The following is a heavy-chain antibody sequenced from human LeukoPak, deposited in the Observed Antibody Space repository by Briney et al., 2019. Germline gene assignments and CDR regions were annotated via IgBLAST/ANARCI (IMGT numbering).Heavy chain of an antibody. CDR2: IWYDGSNT. V-gene: IGHV3-33*01. CDR3: ARDRSTTHFDY. Sequence: GRSLRLSCAASGFTFSSYGMHWVRQAPGKGLEWVAMIWYDGSNTYYADSVKGRFTISRDNSKDTLFLQMDSLRAEDTAVYYCARDRSTTHFDYWGQGTLVTVSS. J-gene: IGHJ4*02. CDR1: GFTFSSYG. D-gene: IGHD5/OR15-5a*01.